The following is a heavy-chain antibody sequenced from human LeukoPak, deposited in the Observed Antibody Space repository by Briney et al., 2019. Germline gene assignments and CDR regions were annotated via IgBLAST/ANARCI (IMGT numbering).Heavy chain of an antibody. CDR2: ISSSSSTI. V-gene: IGHV3-48*04. Sequence: GGSLRLSCAASGFTFSSYSMNWVRQAPGKGLEWVSYISSSSSTIYYADSVKGRFTISRDNAKNSLYLQMNSLRAEDTAVYHCARDLDENYYYYMDVWGKGTTVTVSS. D-gene: IGHD3/OR15-3a*01. CDR3: ARDLDENYYYYMDV. J-gene: IGHJ6*03. CDR1: GFTFSSYS.